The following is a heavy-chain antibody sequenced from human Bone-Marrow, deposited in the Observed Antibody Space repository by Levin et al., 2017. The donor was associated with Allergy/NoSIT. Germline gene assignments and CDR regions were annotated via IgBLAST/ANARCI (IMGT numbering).Heavy chain of an antibody. D-gene: IGHD3-3*01. V-gene: IGHV3-33*01. CDR1: GFNFRNFG. CDR3: ARNYYDFWTGFSGWFDP. Sequence: PGGSLRLSCATSGFNFRNFGMHWVRQAPGKGLEWVSVIWSDGRREIYADSVRGRFTVSRDNSKNTVFLQMNGLRAEDTGMYYCARNYYDFWTGFSGWFDPWGQGTLVTVSS. CDR2: IWSDGRRE. J-gene: IGHJ5*02.